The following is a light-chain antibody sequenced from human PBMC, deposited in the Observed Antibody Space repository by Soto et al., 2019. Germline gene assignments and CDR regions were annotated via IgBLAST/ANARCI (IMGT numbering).Light chain of an antibody. V-gene: IGKV1-5*03. CDR2: KAS. CDR1: QSISSW. CDR3: QQYSDNWT. Sequence: QSSSSLSASVGDRVTITCRASQSISSWLAWYQQKPGTAPKLLIYKASTLQSGVPSRFSGGGSGTEFTLTISSLQPDDSATYYCQQYSDNWTFGRGTK. J-gene: IGKJ1*01.